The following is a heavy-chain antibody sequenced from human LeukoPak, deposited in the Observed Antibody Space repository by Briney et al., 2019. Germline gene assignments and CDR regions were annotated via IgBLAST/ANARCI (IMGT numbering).Heavy chain of an antibody. Sequence: PSETLSLTCAVYGGSFSGYYWSWIRQPPGKGLEWIGEINHSGSTNYNPSLKSRVTISVDTSKNQFSLKLSSVTAADTAVYYCARGPFVIWFGELLIPAYYYGMDVWGQGTTVTVSS. CDR1: GGSFSGYY. D-gene: IGHD3-10*01. CDR3: ARGPFVIWFGELLIPAYYYGMDV. CDR2: INHSGST. J-gene: IGHJ6*02. V-gene: IGHV4-34*01.